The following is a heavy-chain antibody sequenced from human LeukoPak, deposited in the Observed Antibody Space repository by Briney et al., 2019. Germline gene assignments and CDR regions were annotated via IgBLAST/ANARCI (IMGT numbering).Heavy chain of an antibody. CDR3: ARDQQYDSWSGYWGYFDY. CDR1: GFTFSSYA. J-gene: IGHJ4*02. Sequence: GGSLRLSCAASGFTFSSYAMHWVRQAPGKGLEWVAVISYDGSNKYYADSVKGRFTISRDNSKNTLYLQMNSLRAEDTAVYYCARDQQYDSWSGYWGYFDYWGQGTLVTVSS. CDR2: ISYDGSNK. D-gene: IGHD3-3*01. V-gene: IGHV3-30*01.